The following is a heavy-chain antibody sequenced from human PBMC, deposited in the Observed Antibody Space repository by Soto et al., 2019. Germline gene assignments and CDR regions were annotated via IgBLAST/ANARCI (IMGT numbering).Heavy chain of an antibody. CDR1: GYTFVDYF. D-gene: IGHD1-26*01. CDR2: ISLRHHST. Sequence: ASVKVSCKTSGYTFVDYFIHWVRQAPGQGLEWMGIISLRHHSTSYAQKFQDRLSVTRDPSSTTIYMELSSLRSEDTAVYYCARSSGGNFGIIIEGTNWFAPWGQGTLVTVSS. CDR3: ARSSGGNFGIIIEGTNWFAP. V-gene: IGHV1-46*01. J-gene: IGHJ5*02.